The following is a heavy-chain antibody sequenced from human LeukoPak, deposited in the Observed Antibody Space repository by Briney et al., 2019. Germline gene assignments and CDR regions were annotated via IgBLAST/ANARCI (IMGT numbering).Heavy chain of an antibody. CDR2: IYSGGSP. J-gene: IGHJ4*02. D-gene: IGHD2-15*01. CDR3: AREGVAGDFDY. V-gene: IGHV3-53*01. Sequence: GGSLRLSCAASGFTVSSNYMSWVRQAPGKGLEWVSVIYSGGSPYYADSVKGRFTISRDSSKNTLYLQMNSLRAEDTAVYYCAREGVAGDFDYWGQGALVPSPQ. CDR1: GFTVSSNY.